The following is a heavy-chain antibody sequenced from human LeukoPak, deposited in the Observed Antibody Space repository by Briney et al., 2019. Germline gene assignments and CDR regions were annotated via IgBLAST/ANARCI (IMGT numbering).Heavy chain of an antibody. V-gene: IGHV4-34*01. CDR1: GGSFSGYY. D-gene: IGHD3-22*01. CDR3: ARLVKYYDSSGYYLDYFDY. J-gene: IGHJ4*02. CDR2: INHSGST. Sequence: KPSETLSLTCAVYGGSFSGYYWSWIRQPPGKGLEWIGEINHSGSTNYNPSLKSRVTISVDTSKNQFSLKLSSVTAADTAVYYCARLVKYYDSSGYYLDYFDYWGQGTLVTVSS.